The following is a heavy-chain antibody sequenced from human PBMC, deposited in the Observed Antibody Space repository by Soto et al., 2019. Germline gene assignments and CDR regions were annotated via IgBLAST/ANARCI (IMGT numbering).Heavy chain of an antibody. CDR3: AKDPGPLHGSGSYGSIDY. CDR1: GFTFSSYG. J-gene: IGHJ4*02. Sequence: QVQLVESGGGVVQPGRSLRLSCAASGFTFSSYGTHWVRQAPGKGLEWVAVISYDGSNKYYADSVKGRFTISRDNSKNPLYLHMTSLRAEDTAVYYCAKDPGPLHGSGSYGSIDYWGQGTLVTVSS. V-gene: IGHV3-30*18. D-gene: IGHD3-10*01. CDR2: ISYDGSNK.